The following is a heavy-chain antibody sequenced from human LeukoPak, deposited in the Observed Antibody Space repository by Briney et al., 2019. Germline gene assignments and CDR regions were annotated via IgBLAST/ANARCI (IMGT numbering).Heavy chain of an antibody. J-gene: IGHJ4*02. Sequence: GGSLRLSCAASGFTFSSYAMSWVRQAPGRGLERVSAISGSGVSTYYADSVKGRFTISRDNSKNRLYLQMNSLRAEDTAVYYCAKAGDAWGYNSPLGGRFDYWGQGTLVTVSS. CDR3: AKAGDAWGYNSPLGGRFDY. D-gene: IGHD5-24*01. V-gene: IGHV3-23*01. CDR1: GFTFSSYA. CDR2: ISGSGVST.